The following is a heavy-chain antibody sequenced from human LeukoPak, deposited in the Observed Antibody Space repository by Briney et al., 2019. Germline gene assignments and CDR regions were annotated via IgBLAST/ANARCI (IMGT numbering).Heavy chain of an antibody. CDR3: ARRGYYYDSSGYYDY. J-gene: IGHJ4*02. V-gene: IGHV3-30-3*01. D-gene: IGHD3-22*01. CDR1: GFTFNRYA. Sequence: PGRSLRLSCAASGFTFNRYAIHWVRQAPGKGLEWVTVIASDGNDQHYADSVKGRFTISRDNSKNTVFLQMNSLRIEDTAVYYCARRGYYYDSSGYYDYWGQGTLVTVSS. CDR2: IASDGNDQ.